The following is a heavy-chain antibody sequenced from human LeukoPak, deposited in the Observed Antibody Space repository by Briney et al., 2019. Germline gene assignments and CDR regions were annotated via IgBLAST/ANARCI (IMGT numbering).Heavy chain of an antibody. V-gene: IGHV4-31*11. D-gene: IGHD2-15*01. CDR1: GGSISSGNYC. CDR3: AKEGRDSGGYNGWFEP. J-gene: IGHJ5*02. CDR2: VCHDGTT. Sequence: LSLTCAVSGGSISSGNYCWSWIRQHPGKGLEWLGYVCHDGTTSYNPSLKSRITVAIDTSKNQFSLKVNSMTAADTAVFYCAKEGRDSGGYNGWFEPWGQGTLVTVSS.